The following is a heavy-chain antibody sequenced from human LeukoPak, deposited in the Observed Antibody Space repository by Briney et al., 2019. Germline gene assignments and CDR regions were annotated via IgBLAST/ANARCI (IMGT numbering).Heavy chain of an antibody. V-gene: IGHV4-39*07. D-gene: IGHD3-3*01. J-gene: IGHJ4*02. Sequence: SETLSLTCTVFGGSISSSSFYWGWIRQTPGKGLERIGNIFFSGSTYYSPSLKSRVTISLDTSKNSFSLKLSSVTAADTAVYYCARLYYDFWSGYPSSIDYWGQGTLVTVSS. CDR1: GGSISSSSFY. CDR3: ARLYYDFWSGYPSSIDY. CDR2: IFFSGST.